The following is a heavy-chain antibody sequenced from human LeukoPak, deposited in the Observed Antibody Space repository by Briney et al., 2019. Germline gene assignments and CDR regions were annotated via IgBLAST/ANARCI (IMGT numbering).Heavy chain of an antibody. CDR2: ISNNGGYT. D-gene: IGHD3-3*01. Sequence: GGSLRLSCAASGFTFSSSAMSWVRQAPGKGLEWVSAISNNGGYTYYADSVQGRFTISRDNSKSTLCLQMNSLRAEDTAVYYCARGPFWSGYYDDWGQGTLVTVSS. CDR1: GFTFSSSA. CDR3: ARGPFWSGYYDD. J-gene: IGHJ4*02. V-gene: IGHV3-23*01.